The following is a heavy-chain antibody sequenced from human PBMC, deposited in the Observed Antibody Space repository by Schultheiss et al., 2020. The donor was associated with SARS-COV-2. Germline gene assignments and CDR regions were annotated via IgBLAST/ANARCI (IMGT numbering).Heavy chain of an antibody. V-gene: IGHV1-2*02. D-gene: IGHD3-3*01. CDR2: INPNSGGT. CDR3: ARQFGVDDFWSGSGGWFDP. Sequence: ASVKVSCKASGYTFTGYHMHWVRQAPGRGLEWMGWINPNSGGTNYAQKFQGRVTMTRDTSIRTAYMELSRLRSDDTAVYFCARQFGVDDFWSGSGGWFDPWGQGTLVTVSS. CDR1: GYTFTGYH. J-gene: IGHJ5*02.